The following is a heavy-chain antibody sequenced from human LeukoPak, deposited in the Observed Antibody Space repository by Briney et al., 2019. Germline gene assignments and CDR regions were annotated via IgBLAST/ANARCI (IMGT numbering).Heavy chain of an antibody. CDR3: ARERWQQYYYDSSGPDEGAFDI. J-gene: IGHJ3*02. V-gene: IGHV1-46*01. CDR1: GYTFTSYY. Sequence: RASVKVSCKASGYTFTSYYMHWVRQAPGQGLEWMGIINPSGGSTSYAQKFQGRVTMTRDTSISTAYMELSRLRSDDTAVYYCARERWQQYYYDSSGPDEGAFDIWGQGTMVTVSS. D-gene: IGHD3-22*01. CDR2: INPSGGST.